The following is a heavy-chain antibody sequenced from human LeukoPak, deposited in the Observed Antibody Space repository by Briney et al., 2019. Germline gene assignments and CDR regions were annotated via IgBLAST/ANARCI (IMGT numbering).Heavy chain of an antibody. V-gene: IGHV1-2*02. J-gene: IGHJ4*02. CDR1: GYTFTGYY. D-gene: IGHD1-20*01. Sequence: ASVKVSCKASGYTFTGYYMHWVRQAPGQGLEWMGWINPNSGGTNYAQKFQGRVTMTRDTSISTAYMELSRLGSDDTAVYYCASSSTVQGVTIRRYNWNDGLDYWGQGTLVTVSS. CDR3: ASSSTVQGVTIRRYNWNDGLDY. CDR2: INPNSGGT.